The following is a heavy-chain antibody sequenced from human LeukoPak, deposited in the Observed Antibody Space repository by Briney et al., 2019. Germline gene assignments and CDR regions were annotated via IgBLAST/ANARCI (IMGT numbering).Heavy chain of an antibody. Sequence: GRSLRLSCAASGSTFSSYGMHWVRQAPGKGLEWLAVIWYDGSNIYYADSVKGRFAISRDNSKNTLYLQMNSLRAEDTAVYYCARARNNYDSSSYSALDYWGQGILVTVSS. CDR3: ARARNNYDSSSYSALDY. J-gene: IGHJ4*02. CDR1: GSTFSSYG. CDR2: IWYDGSNI. D-gene: IGHD3-22*01. V-gene: IGHV3-33*01.